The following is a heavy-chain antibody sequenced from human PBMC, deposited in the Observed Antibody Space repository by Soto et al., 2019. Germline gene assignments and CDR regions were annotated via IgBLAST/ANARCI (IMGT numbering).Heavy chain of an antibody. CDR1: GFTFKFHS. J-gene: IGHJ4*02. CDR2: ISYDGSKK. D-gene: IGHD3-16*01. Sequence: PWGSLRLSCEASGFTFKFHSMSWVRQAPGKGLEWVAFISYDGSKKYYPDSVKGRFTISRDNSKNTLYLQMSSLRAEDTAIYYCAKDKSVMPYPFYFDYWGQGALVTASS. CDR3: AKDKSVMPYPFYFDY. V-gene: IGHV3-30*18.